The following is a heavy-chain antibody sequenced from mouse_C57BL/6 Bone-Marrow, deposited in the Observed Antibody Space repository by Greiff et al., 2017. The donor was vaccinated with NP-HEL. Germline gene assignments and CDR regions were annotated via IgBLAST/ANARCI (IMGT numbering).Heavy chain of an antibody. V-gene: IGHV1-4*01. CDR2: INPSSGYT. J-gene: IGHJ3*01. Sequence: QVQLQQSGAELARPGASVKMSCKASGYTFTSYTMHWVKQRPGQGLEWIGYINPSSGYTKYNQKFKDKATLTADKSSSTAYMQLSSLTSEDSAVYYCARTGDGYYRFAYWGQGTLVTVSA. CDR3: ARTGDGYYRFAY. D-gene: IGHD2-3*01. CDR1: GYTFTSYT.